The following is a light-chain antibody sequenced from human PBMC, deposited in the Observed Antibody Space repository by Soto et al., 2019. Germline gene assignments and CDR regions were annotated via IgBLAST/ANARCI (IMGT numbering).Light chain of an antibody. Sequence: EIVLTQSPATLSLSPGERATLSCRASENVRSNFAWYRQKPGQAPRLLIYDASNRATGIPARFSGSGSGTDFTLTISSLEPEDFAVYFCQQRTNWPPVLSFGGGTRVHI. V-gene: IGKV3-11*01. CDR3: QQRTNWPPVLS. CDR1: ENVRSN. J-gene: IGKJ4*01. CDR2: DAS.